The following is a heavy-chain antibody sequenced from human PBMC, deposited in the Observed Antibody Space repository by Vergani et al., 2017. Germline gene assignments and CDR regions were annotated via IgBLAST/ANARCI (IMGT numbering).Heavy chain of an antibody. Sequence: EVQLEESGGGLVLPGRSLRLSCVASGFTSAGYAMHWVRQAPGKGLEWVSGLSWNRNSIGYADSVKGRFTFSRDKDKNSLYLQMNSLRAEDTALYYCAKDLGTASWGGCFDPWGQGTLVTVSS. CDR1: GFTSAGYA. CDR2: LSWNRNSI. V-gene: IGHV3-9*02. D-gene: IGHD7-27*01. CDR3: AKDLGTASWGGCFDP. J-gene: IGHJ5*02.